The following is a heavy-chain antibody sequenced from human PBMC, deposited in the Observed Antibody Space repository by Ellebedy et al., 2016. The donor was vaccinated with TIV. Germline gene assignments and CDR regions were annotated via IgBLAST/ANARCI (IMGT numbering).Heavy chain of an antibody. D-gene: IGHD2-21*02. CDR2: ILKDGSKA. V-gene: IGHV3-30*04. Sequence: PGGSLRLSCEASGFTLSTYAMDWNRQAPGKGLEWVASILKDGSKAYYAYSVKGRFTISRDKFKSTLYLQMDNLRVEDTAVYYCARDWFENFGSIVLVTSPDYWGPGTLVTVSP. J-gene: IGHJ4*02. CDR3: ARDWFENFGSIVLVTSPDY. CDR1: GFTLSTYA.